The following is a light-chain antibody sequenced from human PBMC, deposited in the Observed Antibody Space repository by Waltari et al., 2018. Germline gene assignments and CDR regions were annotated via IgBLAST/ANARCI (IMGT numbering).Light chain of an antibody. CDR2: GNN. J-gene: IGLJ3*02. V-gene: IGLV1-40*01. CDR1: SSNIGAGHD. Sequence: QSVLTQPPSMSGAPGQRVTIPCTGSSSNIGAGHDVHWYQVFPGPAPKLLIYGNNNRPSGVPDRFSGSKSATSASLAIGGLQAEDEADYYCQSFDIRLSGGVVFGGGTKVTVL. CDR3: QSFDIRLSGGVV.